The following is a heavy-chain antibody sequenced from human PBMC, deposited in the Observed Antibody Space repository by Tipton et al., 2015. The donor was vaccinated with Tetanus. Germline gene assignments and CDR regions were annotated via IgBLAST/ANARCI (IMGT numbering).Heavy chain of an antibody. CDR2: ISSSGST. V-gene: IGHV4-61*08. J-gene: IGHJ1*01. CDR1: GGSLRSGDHY. Sequence: TLSLTCSVSGGSLRSGDHYWSWIRQPPGKGLEWLAYISSSGSTNSNYSLKSRITMSRDTSKNQFSLKLASVTAADTAVYFCARANFAFSKKGHIDHWGPGILVIVS. CDR3: ARANFAFSKKGHIDH. D-gene: IGHD3-3*01.